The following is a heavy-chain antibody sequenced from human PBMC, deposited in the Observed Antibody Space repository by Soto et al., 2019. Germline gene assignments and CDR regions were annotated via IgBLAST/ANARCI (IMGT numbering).Heavy chain of an antibody. Sequence: SETLSLTCTVSGGSISSYYWSWIRQPPGKGLEWIGYIYYSGSTNYNPSLKSRVTISVDTSKNQFSLKLSSVTAADTAVYYCARSGVVPAANDDSGPDNWFDPWGQGTLVTVSS. V-gene: IGHV4-59*08. CDR3: ARSGVVPAANDDSGPDNWFDP. J-gene: IGHJ5*02. CDR1: GGSISSYY. CDR2: IYYSGST. D-gene: IGHD2-2*01.